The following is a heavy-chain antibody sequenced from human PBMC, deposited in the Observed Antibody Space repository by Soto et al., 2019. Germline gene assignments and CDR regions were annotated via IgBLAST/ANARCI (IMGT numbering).Heavy chain of an antibody. CDR1: GGTFSSYT. CDR2: IITILGIA. Sequence: QVQLVQSGAEVKKPGSSKKVSCKASGGTFSSYTISWVRQAPGQGLEWMGRIITILGIATYAQKFEGRVTITADKSTSKAYMEVSSLGSEETAVYYCARDSGYCNGGRCQIEGPIDYWGQGNLVTVSS. D-gene: IGHD2-15*01. CDR3: ARDSGYCNGGRCQIEGPIDY. V-gene: IGHV1-69*08. J-gene: IGHJ4*02.